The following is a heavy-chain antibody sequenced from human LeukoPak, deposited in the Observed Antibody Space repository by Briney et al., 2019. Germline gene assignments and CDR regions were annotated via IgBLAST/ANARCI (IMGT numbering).Heavy chain of an antibody. CDR1: GYTFTGYY. D-gene: IGHD2-15*01. CDR3: ARDDCSGGSCYFDY. J-gene: IGHJ4*02. Sequence: ASVKVSCKASGYTFTGYYMHWVRQAPGQGLEWMGWINPNSGGTNYAQKFQGRVTMTRDTSISTAYMELSRLRSDDTAVYYCARDDCSGGSCYFDYRGQGTLVTVSS. CDR2: INPNSGGT. V-gene: IGHV1-2*02.